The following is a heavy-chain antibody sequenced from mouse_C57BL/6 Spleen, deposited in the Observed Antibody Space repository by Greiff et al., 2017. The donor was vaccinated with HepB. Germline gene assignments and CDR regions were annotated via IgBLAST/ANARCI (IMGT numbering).Heavy chain of an antibody. J-gene: IGHJ2*01. V-gene: IGHV1-54*01. D-gene: IGHD2-10*02. CDR2: INPGSGGT. Sequence: QVQLQQSGAELVRPGTSVKVSCKASGYAFTNYLIEWVKQRPGQGLEWIGVINPGSGGTNYNEKFKGKATLTADKSSSTAYMQLSSLTSEDSAGYFCARSYGNEGYFDYWGQGTTLTVSS. CDR1: GYAFTNYL. CDR3: ARSYGNEGYFDY.